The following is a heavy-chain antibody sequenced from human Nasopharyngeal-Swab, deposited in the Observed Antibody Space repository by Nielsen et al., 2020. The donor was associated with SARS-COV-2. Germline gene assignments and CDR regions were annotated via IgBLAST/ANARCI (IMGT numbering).Heavy chain of an antibody. V-gene: IGHV3-30*03. Sequence: GGSLRPSCAASGFTFTSFSMHWVRQPPGKGLEWVAFIAHDASNEYYGDSVKGRFSISRDSSKNTLYLQMDSLRGEDTAVYYCARDAPAHYGAFYWGRGTLVTVSS. CDR1: GFTFTSFS. CDR3: ARDAPAHYGAFY. J-gene: IGHJ4*02. CDR2: IAHDASNE. D-gene: IGHD4-17*01.